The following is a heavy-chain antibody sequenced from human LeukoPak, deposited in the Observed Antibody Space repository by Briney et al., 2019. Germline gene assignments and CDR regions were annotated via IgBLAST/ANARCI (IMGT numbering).Heavy chain of an antibody. J-gene: IGHJ4*02. Sequence: SETLSLTCAVCGGSFSGYYWSWIRQPPGKGLEWIGEINHSGSTNYNPSLKSRVTISVDTSKNQFSLKLSSVTAADTAVYYCASRGGAAALSRWGQGTLVTVSS. CDR1: GGSFSGYY. CDR3: ASRGGAAALSR. CDR2: INHSGST. D-gene: IGHD6-13*01. V-gene: IGHV4-34*01.